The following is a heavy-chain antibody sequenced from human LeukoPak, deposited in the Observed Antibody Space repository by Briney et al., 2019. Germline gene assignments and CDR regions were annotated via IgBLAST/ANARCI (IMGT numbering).Heavy chain of an antibody. V-gene: IGHV4-4*02. J-gene: IGHJ4*02. CDR2: IYHSGST. D-gene: IGHD4-17*01. CDR1: GGSISSRNW. CDR3: ARASHDYGDYSHFDY. Sequence: PSETLSLTCAASGGSISSRNWWSWVRQPPGKGLEWIGEIYHSGSTNYNPSLKTRVTISVDKSKNQFSLKLSSVTAADTAVYYCARASHDYGDYSHFDYWGQGTLVTVSS.